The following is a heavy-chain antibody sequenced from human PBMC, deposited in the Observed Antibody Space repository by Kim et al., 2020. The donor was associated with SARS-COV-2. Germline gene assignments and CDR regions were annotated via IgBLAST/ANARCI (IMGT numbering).Heavy chain of an antibody. D-gene: IGHD3-10*01. CDR3: VRVYYFGSGSYSDGCDY. V-gene: IGHV3-74*01. CDR1: GFTFNRSW. CDR2: ITSDGRTN. J-gene: IGHJ4*02. Sequence: GGSLRLSCAASGFTFNRSWMDWVRQAPGKGLVWVSGITSDGRTNTYADSVKGRFTISRDNAKNTLYLQLNSLRAEDTAMYYCVRVYYFGSGSYSDGCDYWGQGTLVTVSS.